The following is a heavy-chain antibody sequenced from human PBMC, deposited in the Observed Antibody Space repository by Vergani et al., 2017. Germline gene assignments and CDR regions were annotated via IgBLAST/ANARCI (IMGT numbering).Heavy chain of an antibody. Sequence: EVQLVESGGGLIQPGGSLRLSCAASGFTVSSNYMSWVRQAPGKGLEWVSVLYRGDSTYYVDSVKGRFTISRDNSKNTLYLQMNSLRAEDTAVYYCTRLGNDYWGQGTLVTVSS. D-gene: IGHD4-23*01. CDR2: LYRGDST. V-gene: IGHV3-53*01. CDR1: GFTVSSNY. CDR3: TRLGNDY. J-gene: IGHJ4*02.